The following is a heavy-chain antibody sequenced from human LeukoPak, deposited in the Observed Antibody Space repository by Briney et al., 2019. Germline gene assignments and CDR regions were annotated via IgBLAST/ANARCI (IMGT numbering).Heavy chain of an antibody. J-gene: IGHJ1*01. V-gene: IGHV3-23*01. CDR3: AKGHGDHIPAEYLQH. CDR2: IGVNTDRT. D-gene: IGHD4-17*01. CDR1: GFTFSNYA. Sequence: PGGSLRLSCAASGFTFSNYAMNWVRQAPGKGLEWVSAIGVNTDRTYYADAVRGRFTIPRDYSQNTLSLQMSSLRAEDTAVYYCAKGHGDHIPAEYLQHWGQGTLVTVSS.